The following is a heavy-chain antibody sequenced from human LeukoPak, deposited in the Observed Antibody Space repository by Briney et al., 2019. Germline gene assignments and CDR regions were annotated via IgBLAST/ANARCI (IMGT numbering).Heavy chain of an antibody. CDR2: INPNSGGT. J-gene: IGHJ3*02. D-gene: IGHD3-10*01. CDR1: GHTFTGYY. CDR3: ARDGSYGSGSDAFDI. Sequence: GASVKVSCKASGHTFTGYYMHWVRQAPGQGLEWMGWINPNSGGTNYAQKFQGRVTMTRDTSISTAYMELSRLRSDDTAVYYCARDGSYGSGSDAFDIWGQGTMVTVSS. V-gene: IGHV1-2*02.